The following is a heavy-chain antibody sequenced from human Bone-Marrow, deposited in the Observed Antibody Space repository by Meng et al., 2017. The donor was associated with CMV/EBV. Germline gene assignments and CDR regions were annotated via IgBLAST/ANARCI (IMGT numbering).Heavy chain of an antibody. D-gene: IGHD3-9*01. CDR3: ARQGILTGYGHYYYGMDV. V-gene: IGHV5-51*01. CDR1: GYSFTSYW. CDR2: IYPGDSDT. J-gene: IGHJ6*02. Sequence: GESLKISCKGSGYSFTSYWIGWVRQMPGKGLEWMGIIYPGDSDTRYSPSFQGQVTISADKSISTAYLQWSSLKASDTAMYYCARQGILTGYGHYYYGMDVWGQGTTVPVSS.